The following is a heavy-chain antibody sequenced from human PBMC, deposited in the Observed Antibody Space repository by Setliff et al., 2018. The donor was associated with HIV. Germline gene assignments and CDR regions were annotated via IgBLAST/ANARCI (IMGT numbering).Heavy chain of an antibody. CDR2: IYPGDSDT. D-gene: IGHD7-27*01. CDR1: GYSFAGYW. V-gene: IGHV5-51*01. Sequence: GESLKISCKGSGYSFAGYWIGWVRQMPGKGLEWMGIIYPGDSDTTYNPSFQGQVTISVDKSITSAFLQLRRVKVSDTGLYFCARRQGPGGMDVWGQGTTVTVSS. CDR3: ARRQGPGGMDV. J-gene: IGHJ6*02.